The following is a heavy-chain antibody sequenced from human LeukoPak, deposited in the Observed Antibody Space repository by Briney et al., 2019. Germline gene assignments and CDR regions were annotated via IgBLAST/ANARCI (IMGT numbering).Heavy chain of an antibody. V-gene: IGHV1-2*02. D-gene: IGHD2-2*01. CDR2: INPNSGGT. Sequence: ASVKDSDKASGSTFSDYYMHWVRQAPGQGLEWMGWINPNSGGTNYAQKFQGRITMTRDTSISTASMELSRLRSDDTAVYYCAREELSGSSTSCCSGLGYWGQGVLVSVSS. CDR1: GSTFSDYY. CDR3: AREELSGSSTSCCSGLGY. J-gene: IGHJ4*02.